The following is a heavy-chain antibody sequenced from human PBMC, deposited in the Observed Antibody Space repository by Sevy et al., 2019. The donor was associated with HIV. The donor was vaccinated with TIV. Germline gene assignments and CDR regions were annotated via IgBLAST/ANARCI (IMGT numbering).Heavy chain of an antibody. D-gene: IGHD3-3*01. CDR2: ISGSGGTT. J-gene: IGHJ3*02. Sequence: GGSLRLSCAASGFTFSSYAMSWVRQAPGKGLEWVSAISGSGGTTYYADSVKGRFTISRDNSKNTLYLQMNSLRAEDTAVYCCAKDGPIFGVVITSNDAFDIWGQGTMVTVSS. CDR1: GFTFSSYA. CDR3: AKDGPIFGVVITSNDAFDI. V-gene: IGHV3-23*01.